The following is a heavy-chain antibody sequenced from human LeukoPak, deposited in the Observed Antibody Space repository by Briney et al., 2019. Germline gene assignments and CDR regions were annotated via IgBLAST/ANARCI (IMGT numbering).Heavy chain of an antibody. Sequence: GGSLRLSCAASRFTFDEYGMSWVRQAPGKGLEWLSTISGGGGSTYYADSVKGRFTISRDNSKNTLYLHMKSLRAEDTAVYYCAKGSGWLLPQYFDFWGQGTLVTVSS. D-gene: IGHD2-21*01. CDR3: AKGSGWLLPQYFDF. CDR2: ISGGGGST. CDR1: RFTFDEYG. J-gene: IGHJ4*02. V-gene: IGHV3-23*01.